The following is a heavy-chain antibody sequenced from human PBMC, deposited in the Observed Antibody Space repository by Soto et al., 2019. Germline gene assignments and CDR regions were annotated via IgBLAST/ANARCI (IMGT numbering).Heavy chain of an antibody. CDR1: GYTFTSYG. V-gene: IGHV1-18*04. CDR2: ISAYNGNT. CDR3: ARGGGLYYYDSSGYGSFDP. Sequence: ASVKVSCKASGYTFTSYGISWVRQAPGQGLEWMGWISAYNGNTNYAQKLQGRVTMTTDTSTSTAYMELRSLRSDDKAVYYCARGGGLYYYDSSGYGSFDPWGQGTLVTVSS. J-gene: IGHJ5*02. D-gene: IGHD3-22*01.